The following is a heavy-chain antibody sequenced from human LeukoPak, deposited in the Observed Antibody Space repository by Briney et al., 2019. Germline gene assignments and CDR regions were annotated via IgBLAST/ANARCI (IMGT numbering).Heavy chain of an antibody. V-gene: IGHV4-39*01. J-gene: IGHJ5*02. D-gene: IGHD4-17*01. CDR3: ARGDYGDYNWFDP. CDR1: GGSISSSSYY. Sequence: SSETLSLTCTVSGGSISSSSYYWGWIRQPPGKGLEWIGSIYYSGSTYYNPSLKRRVTISVDTSKNQFSLKLSSVTAADTAVYYCARGDYGDYNWFDPWGQGTLVTVSS. CDR2: IYYSGST.